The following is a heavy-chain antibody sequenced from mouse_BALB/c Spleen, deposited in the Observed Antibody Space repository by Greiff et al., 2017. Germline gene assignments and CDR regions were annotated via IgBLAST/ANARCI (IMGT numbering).Heavy chain of an antibody. V-gene: IGHV1-20*02. Sequence: VQLQQSGPELVKPGASVKISCKASGYSFTGYFMNWVMQSHGKSLEWIGRINPYNGDTFYNQKFKGKATLTVDKSSSTAHMELRSLASEDSAVYYCATPFPTVDAMDYWGQGTSVTVSS. CDR2: INPYNGDT. CDR1: GYSFTGYF. D-gene: IGHD1-1*01. J-gene: IGHJ4*01. CDR3: ATPFPTVDAMDY.